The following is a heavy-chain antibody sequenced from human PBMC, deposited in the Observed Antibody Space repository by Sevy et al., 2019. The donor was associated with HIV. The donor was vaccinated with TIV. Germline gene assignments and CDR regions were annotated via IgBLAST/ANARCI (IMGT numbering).Heavy chain of an antibody. Sequence: QPGGSLRLSCAASGFTFSKYSMSWVRQAPGKGLEWVSTLSFGCGRINYADSVKGRFTISRDDSKNTLYLQMNSLRADDTAVYYCAREGCTKPHDYWGQGTLVTVSS. V-gene: IGHV3-23*01. CDR3: AREGCTKPHDY. J-gene: IGHJ4*02. CDR2: LSFGCGRI. D-gene: IGHD2-8*01. CDR1: GFTFSKYS.